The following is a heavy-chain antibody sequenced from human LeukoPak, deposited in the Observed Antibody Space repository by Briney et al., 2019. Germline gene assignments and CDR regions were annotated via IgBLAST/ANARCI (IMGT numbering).Heavy chain of an antibody. J-gene: IGHJ4*02. CDR3: ARGRYSIG. V-gene: IGHV4-34*01. D-gene: IGHD1-26*01. Sequence: SETLSLTCAVYGGSFSGYYWSWIRQPPGKGLEWIGEINHSGSTNYNPSLKSRVTISVDTSKNQFSLKLSSVTAADTAVYYCARGRYSIGWGQRTLVTVSS. CDR2: INHSGST. CDR1: GGSFSGYY.